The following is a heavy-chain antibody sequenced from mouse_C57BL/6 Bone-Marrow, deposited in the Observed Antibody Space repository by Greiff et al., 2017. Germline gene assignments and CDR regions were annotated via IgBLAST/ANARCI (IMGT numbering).Heavy chain of an antibody. Sequence: EVMLVESEGGLVQPGSSMKLSCTASGFTFSDYYMAWVRQVPEKGLEWVANINYDGSSTYYLDSLKSRFIISRENAKNILYLQMSSLKSEDTATYYCAREGDYYGYDGAWFAYWGQGTLVTVSA. J-gene: IGHJ3*01. D-gene: IGHD2-2*01. V-gene: IGHV5-16*01. CDR2: INYDGSST. CDR1: GFTFSDYY. CDR3: AREGDYYGYDGAWFAY.